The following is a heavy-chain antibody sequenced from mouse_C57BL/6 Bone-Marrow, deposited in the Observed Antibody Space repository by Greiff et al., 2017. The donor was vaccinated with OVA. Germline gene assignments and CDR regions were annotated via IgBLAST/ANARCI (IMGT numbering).Heavy chain of an antibody. V-gene: IGHV1-18*01. CDR2: INPNNGGT. Sequence: VQLQQSGPELVKPGASVKIPCKASGYTFTDYNMDWVKQSHGKSLEWIGDINPNNGGTIYNQKFKGKATLTVDKSSSTAYMELRSLTSEDTAVYYCARRLYGPLGSYFDYWGQGTTLTVSS. CDR1: GYTFTDYN. D-gene: IGHD1-2*01. J-gene: IGHJ2*01. CDR3: ARRLYGPLGSYFDY.